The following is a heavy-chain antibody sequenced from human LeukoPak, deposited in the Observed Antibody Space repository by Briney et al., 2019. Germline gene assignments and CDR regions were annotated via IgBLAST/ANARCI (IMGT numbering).Heavy chain of an antibody. V-gene: IGHV3-66*02. Sequence: GGSLRLSCAASGFTVSSNYMSWVRQAPGKGLEWVSLIYSGGDTYYADSVKGRFTISRDNSKNTLYLQMDSLSAEDTAVYYCATRYCSSTSCYRGAFDIWGQGTMVTVSS. CDR1: GFTVSSNY. J-gene: IGHJ3*02. CDR3: ATRYCSSTSCYRGAFDI. CDR2: IYSGGDT. D-gene: IGHD2-2*01.